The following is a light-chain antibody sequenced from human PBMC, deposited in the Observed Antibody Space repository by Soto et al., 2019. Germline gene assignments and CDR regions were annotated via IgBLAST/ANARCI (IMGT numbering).Light chain of an antibody. V-gene: IGLV2-23*01. CDR1: RSDVGSYNL. CDR3: CSYAGTSTYV. J-gene: IGLJ1*01. CDR2: EGS. Sequence: QSALTQPASVSGSPGQSITISCTGTRSDVGSYNLVSWYQQHPGKAPKLMMYEGSKRPSGVSNRFSGSKSDNTASLTISGLQTEDEGDYYCCSYAGTSTYVFGTGTKLTVL.